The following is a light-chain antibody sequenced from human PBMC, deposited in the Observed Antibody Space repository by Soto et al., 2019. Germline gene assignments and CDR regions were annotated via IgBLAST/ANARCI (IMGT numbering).Light chain of an antibody. V-gene: IGKV3-20*01. CDR3: QQYGSSGT. CDR1: QSVSNNY. Sequence: IVLTQSPCTLSLSPGERATLSFRASQSVSNNYLAWYQQQPGQAPRLLIYGASNRATGIPDRFSGSGSGTDFPLTISRLETEDCAVYYCQQYGSSGTFGQGTKVDNK. J-gene: IGKJ1*01. CDR2: GAS.